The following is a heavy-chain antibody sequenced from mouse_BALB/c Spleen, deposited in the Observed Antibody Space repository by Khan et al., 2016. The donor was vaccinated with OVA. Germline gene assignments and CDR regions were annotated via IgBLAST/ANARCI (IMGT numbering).Heavy chain of an antibody. Sequence: EVKLEVSGPGLVKPSQSLSLTCTVTGYSITSDYAWNWIRQFPGNKLEWLGFISYSGNTNYNPSLKSRISITRDTSKNQFFPQLNSVTTEDTATYYCARICGGDFDYWGQGTTRTVSS. CDR2: ISYSGNT. V-gene: IGHV3-2*02. CDR1: GYSITSDYA. J-gene: IGHJ2*01. CDR3: ARICGGDFDY.